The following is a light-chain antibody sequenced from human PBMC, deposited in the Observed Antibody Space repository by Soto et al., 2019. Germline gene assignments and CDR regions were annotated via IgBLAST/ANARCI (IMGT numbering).Light chain of an antibody. Sequence: DIRMTQSPSSLSTSVGDTVTITCRASQGISDYLSWFQHKPGEAPKLLIYTASSLQGGVPLRFSGAGSRTDFSLTTSGLQSEDSATYYCQQTSTFPWTFGPGTRVDIK. CDR2: TAS. J-gene: IGKJ1*01. V-gene: IGKV1-39*01. CDR1: QGISDY. CDR3: QQTSTFPWT.